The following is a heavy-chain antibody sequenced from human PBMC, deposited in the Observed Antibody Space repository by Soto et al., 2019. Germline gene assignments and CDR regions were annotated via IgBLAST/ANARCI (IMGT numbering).Heavy chain of an antibody. CDR3: ARHDRARSGGSYYDRNGAYYYYGMDV. V-gene: IGHV3-30*04. D-gene: IGHD1-26*01. Sequence: GGSLRLSCVASAFTFSDYSMHWVRQAPGKGLEWVAAISGDGSKKSYADSVKGRATLSRDNAKNTLYLQWSSLKASDTAMYYCARHDRARSGGSYYDRNGAYYYYGMDVWGQGTTVTVSS. J-gene: IGHJ6*02. CDR2: ISGDGSKK. CDR1: AFTFSDYS.